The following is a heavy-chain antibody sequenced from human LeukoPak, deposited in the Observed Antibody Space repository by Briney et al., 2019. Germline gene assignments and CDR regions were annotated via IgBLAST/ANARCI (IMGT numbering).Heavy chain of an antibody. J-gene: IGHJ4*02. Sequence: SETLSLTCTVSGGSVSSGSYYWSWIRQPPGKGLEWIGYIYYSGSTNYNPSLKSRVTISVDTSKNQFSLKLSSVTAADTAVYYCARDGANCSGGTCYTHYFDYWGQGTLVTVSS. V-gene: IGHV4-61*01. D-gene: IGHD2-15*01. CDR1: GGSVSSGSYY. CDR2: IYYSGST. CDR3: ARDGANCSGGTCYTHYFDY.